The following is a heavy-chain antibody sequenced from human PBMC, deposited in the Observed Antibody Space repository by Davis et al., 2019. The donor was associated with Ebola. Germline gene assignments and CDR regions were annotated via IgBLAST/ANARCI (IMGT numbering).Heavy chain of an antibody. Sequence: PGGSLRLSCAASGFTFSSYSMNWVRQAPGKGLEWVSSISSSSSYIYYADSVKGRFTISRDNAKNSLYLQMNSLRAEDTAVYYCARGNIAAAGTIVYWGQGTLVTVSS. D-gene: IGHD6-13*01. CDR3: ARGNIAAAGTIVY. V-gene: IGHV3-21*01. CDR2: ISSSSSYI. CDR1: GFTFSSYS. J-gene: IGHJ4*02.